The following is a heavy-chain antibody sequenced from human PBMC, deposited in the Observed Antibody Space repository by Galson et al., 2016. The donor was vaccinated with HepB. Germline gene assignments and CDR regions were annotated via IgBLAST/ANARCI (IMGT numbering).Heavy chain of an antibody. Sequence: QSGAEVTKPGDSLKISCQASGYRFSKYWIGWVRQLPGKGLEWIGIIYPDDSQTRYNPSFEGQVTFSADRSISTAYLQWSGLEASDTGIYYCGRHSERGYYSEYVQHCGQGTLVTVSS. V-gene: IGHV5-51*01. CDR3: GRHSERGYYSEYVQH. CDR1: GYRFSKYW. D-gene: IGHD3-22*01. J-gene: IGHJ1*01. CDR2: IYPDDSQT.